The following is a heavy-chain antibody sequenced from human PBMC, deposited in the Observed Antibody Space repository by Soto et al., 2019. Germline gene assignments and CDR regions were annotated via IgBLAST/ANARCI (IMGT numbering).Heavy chain of an antibody. D-gene: IGHD4-17*01. J-gene: IGHJ6*02. CDR3: VREDDGGGRDYYGLDV. Sequence: SETLSLTCTVSGGSLNSEYYHWTWIRQAPGKGLEWIGYIHYTGSVRYNPSLQSRITMSVDTSKNLFSLNLSSVTAADTAVYFCVREDDGGGRDYYGLDVWGQGTMVTVSS. CDR1: GGSLNSEYYH. CDR2: IHYTGSV. V-gene: IGHV4-30-4*01.